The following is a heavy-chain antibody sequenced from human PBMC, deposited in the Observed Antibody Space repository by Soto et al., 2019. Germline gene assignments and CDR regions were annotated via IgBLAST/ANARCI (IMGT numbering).Heavy chain of an antibody. V-gene: IGHV4-59*01. CDR2: IYYSGST. CDR3: ARDNGYSYGYTLDH. J-gene: IGHJ4*02. CDR1: GGSISSYY. Sequence: PSETLSLTCTVSGGSISSYYWSWIRQPPGKGLEWIGYIYYSGSTNYNPSLKSRVTISVDTSKNQFSLKLSSVTAADTAVYYCARDNGYSYGYTLDHWGQGTLVTRLL. D-gene: IGHD5-18*01.